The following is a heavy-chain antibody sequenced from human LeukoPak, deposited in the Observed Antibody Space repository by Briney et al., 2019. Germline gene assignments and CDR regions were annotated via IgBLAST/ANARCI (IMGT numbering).Heavy chain of an antibody. V-gene: IGHV1-8*01. CDR1: GYTFTSYD. D-gene: IGHD3-10*01. Sequence: ASVKVSCKASGYTFTSYDINWGRQATGQGLEWMGWMNPNRGNTGYSQKFQGRVTITRNTSISTAYMELSSLRSEDTAVYYCARGRKDERPYYYDVWGKGTTVTMSS. CDR2: MNPNRGNT. J-gene: IGHJ6*04. CDR3: ARGRKDERPYYYDV.